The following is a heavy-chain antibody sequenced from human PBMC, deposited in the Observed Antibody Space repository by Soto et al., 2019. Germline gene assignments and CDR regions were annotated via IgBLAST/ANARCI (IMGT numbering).Heavy chain of an antibody. Sequence: GGSLRLSCAASGFTFSSYSMNWVRQAPGKGLEWVSYISSSSSTIYYADSVKGRFTISRDNAKNSLYLQMNSLRAEDTAVYYCAKDRGYNWNSVSFWGQGTLVTVSS. CDR2: ISSSSSTI. D-gene: IGHD1-7*01. J-gene: IGHJ4*02. V-gene: IGHV3-48*01. CDR3: AKDRGYNWNSVSF. CDR1: GFTFSSYS.